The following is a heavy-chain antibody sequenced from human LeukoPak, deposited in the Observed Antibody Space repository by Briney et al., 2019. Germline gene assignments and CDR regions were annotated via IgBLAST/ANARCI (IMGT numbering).Heavy chain of an antibody. Sequence: GASVKVSCKASGYTFTGYYMHWVRQAPGQGLEWMGWINPNSGGTNYAQKFQGRVTMTRDTSISTAYMELSRLRSDDTAVYYCARAGDSSGYWYFDLWGRGTLVTVSS. CDR3: ARAGDSSGYWYFDL. CDR1: GYTFTGYY. D-gene: IGHD6-19*01. CDR2: INPNSGGT. J-gene: IGHJ2*01. V-gene: IGHV1-2*02.